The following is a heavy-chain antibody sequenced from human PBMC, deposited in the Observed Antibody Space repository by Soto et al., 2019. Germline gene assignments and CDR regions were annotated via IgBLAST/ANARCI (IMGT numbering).Heavy chain of an antibody. Sequence: QVQLVQSGAEVKKPGSSVKVSCKASGGTFSSYTISWVRQAPGQGLEWMGRIIPILGIANYAQKFQGRVTSTADKSTSTAYMELSSLRSEDTAVYYCAREYSSGTCAYWGQGTLVTVSS. CDR3: AREYSSGTCAY. V-gene: IGHV1-69*08. CDR2: IIPILGIA. D-gene: IGHD1-26*01. CDR1: GGTFSSYT. J-gene: IGHJ4*02.